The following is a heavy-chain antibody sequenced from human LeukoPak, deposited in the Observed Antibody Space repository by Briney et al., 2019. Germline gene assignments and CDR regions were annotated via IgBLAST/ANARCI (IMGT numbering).Heavy chain of an antibody. CDR1: GYTFTGYY. D-gene: IGHD3-22*01. J-gene: IGHJ3*02. V-gene: IGHV1-2*06. Sequence: GASVKVSCKASGYTFTGYYIHWVRQAPGQGLDWMGRINPNNSGTNYAQEFQGRVTMTRDMSMSTAYMELSRLRSDDTAVYYCAGEDNSSGYRPFDIWGQGTMVTVSS. CDR3: AGEDNSSGYRPFDI. CDR2: INPNNSGT.